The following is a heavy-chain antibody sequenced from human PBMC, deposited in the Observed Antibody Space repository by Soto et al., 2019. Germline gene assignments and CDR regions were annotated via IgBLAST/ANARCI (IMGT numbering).Heavy chain of an antibody. CDR1: GFTFSSDN. CDR3: AKSNSSITH. V-gene: IGHV3-48*02. Sequence: EVQLVESGGGLVQPGESLRLSCAASGFTFSSDNMNWVRQAPGKGLEWISYISISSSTIYYADSVKGRFTIARDNAKNALYLHMTSRMDEDTAVDYCAKSNSSITHWGQGTLVTVSS. D-gene: IGHD1-1*01. J-gene: IGHJ4*02. CDR2: ISISSSTI.